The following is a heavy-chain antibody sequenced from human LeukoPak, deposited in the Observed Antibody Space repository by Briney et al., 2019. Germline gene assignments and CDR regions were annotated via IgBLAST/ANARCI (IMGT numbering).Heavy chain of an antibody. V-gene: IGHV4-34*01. J-gene: IGHJ4*02. D-gene: IGHD3-16*01. CDR2: INHSGST. Sequence: SETLSLTCAVYGGSFSGYYWSWIRQPPGKGLEWIGEINHSGSTNYNPSLKSRVTMSVDTSKNQFSLKLSSVTAADTAVYYCAYHFGGQTPFRDYWGQGTLVTVSS. CDR1: GGSFSGYY. CDR3: AYHFGGQTPFRDY.